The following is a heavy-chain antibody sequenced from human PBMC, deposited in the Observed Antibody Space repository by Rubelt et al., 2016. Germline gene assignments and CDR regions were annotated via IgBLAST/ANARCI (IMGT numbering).Heavy chain of an antibody. Sequence: QVQLVQSGAEVKKPGASVKVSCKVSGYTLTELSMHWVRQAPGKGLEWMGGFDPEDGETIYAQKVQGSVTMTTDTSTSTAYMELSRLRSDDTAVFYCARESSSGWYIDYWGQGTLVTVSS. D-gene: IGHD6-19*01. CDR2: FDPEDGET. CDR3: ARESSSGWYIDY. V-gene: IGHV1-24*01. J-gene: IGHJ4*02. CDR1: GYTLTELS.